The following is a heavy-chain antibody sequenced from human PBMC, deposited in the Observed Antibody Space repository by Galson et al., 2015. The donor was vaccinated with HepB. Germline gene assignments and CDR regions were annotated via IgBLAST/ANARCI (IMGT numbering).Heavy chain of an antibody. J-gene: IGHJ4*02. CDR3: ARGVTKETDYDFWSGYYPRGTGIWGYPTERDY. V-gene: IGHV1-2*06. D-gene: IGHD3-3*01. CDR1: GYTFTGYY. CDR2: INPISGGT. Sequence: SVKVSCKASGYTFTGYYVHWVRQAPGQGLEWMGRINPISGGTNYAQKFQGRVTTTRDTSISTAYMELSRLRSDDTAVYYCARGVTKETDYDFWSGYYPRGTGIWGYPTERDYWGQGTLVTVSS.